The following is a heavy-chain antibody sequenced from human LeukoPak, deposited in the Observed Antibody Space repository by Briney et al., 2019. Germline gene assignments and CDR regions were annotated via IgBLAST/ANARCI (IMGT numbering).Heavy chain of an antibody. D-gene: IGHD3-22*01. CDR3: ARALSSGYFGETYYFDY. Sequence: SETLSLTCAVYGGSFSGYYWSWIRQPPGKGLEWIGEINHSGSTNYNPSLKSRVTISVDTSKNQFSLKLSSVTAADTAVYYCARALSSGYFGETYYFDYWGQGTLVTVSS. V-gene: IGHV4-34*01. J-gene: IGHJ4*02. CDR2: INHSGST. CDR1: GGSFSGYY.